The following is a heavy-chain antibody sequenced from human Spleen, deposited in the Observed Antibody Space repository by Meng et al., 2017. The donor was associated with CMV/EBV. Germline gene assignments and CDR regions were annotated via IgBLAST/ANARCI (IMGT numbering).Heavy chain of an antibody. CDR3: ARAGISGYYFDY. J-gene: IGHJ4*02. Sequence: ASVKVSCKTSGYTFSGYYMYWVRQAPGQGLEWMGWMNPNSGNTGYAQKFQGRVTITRNTSISTAYMELSSLRSEDTAVYYCARAGISGYYFDYWGQGTLVTVSS. CDR2: MNPNSGNT. CDR1: GYTFSGYY. V-gene: IGHV1-8*03. D-gene: IGHD1-14*01.